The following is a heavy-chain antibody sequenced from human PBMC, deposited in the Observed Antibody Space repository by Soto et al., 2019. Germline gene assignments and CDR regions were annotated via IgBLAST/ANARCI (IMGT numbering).Heavy chain of an antibody. Sequence: GGFLRLSCAASGFTFSSYAMSWVRQAPGKGLEWVSAISGSGGSTYYADSVKGRFTISRDNSKNTLYLQMNSLRAEDTAVYYCANIRSGYAKEGDYWGQGTLVTVSS. CDR3: ANIRSGYAKEGDY. CDR2: ISGSGGST. CDR1: GFTFSSYA. V-gene: IGHV3-23*01. D-gene: IGHD5-12*01. J-gene: IGHJ4*02.